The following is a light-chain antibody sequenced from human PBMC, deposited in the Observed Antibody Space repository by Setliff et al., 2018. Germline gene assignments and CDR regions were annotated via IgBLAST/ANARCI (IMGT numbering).Light chain of an antibody. CDR3: SSYRDRSDVA. V-gene: IGLV2-14*03. Sequence: SALTQPASVSGSPGQSITISCTGTSSDVGGYNYVSWYQRHPGKAPKRIIFDVSHRPSGVSNRFSGSKSGNTASLTISGLQAEDEADYYCSSYRDRSDVAFGGGTKVTVL. CDR2: DVS. J-gene: IGLJ2*01. CDR1: SSDVGGYNY.